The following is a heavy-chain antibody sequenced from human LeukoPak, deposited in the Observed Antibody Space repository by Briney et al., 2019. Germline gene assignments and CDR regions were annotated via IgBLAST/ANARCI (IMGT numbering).Heavy chain of an antibody. V-gene: IGHV1-2*02. Sequence: ASLKVSCKASGYTFTGFYIHWVRQAPGQGLEWMGWINPISGDTNYAQEFQGRVTMTRDTSISTAYMELNRLRSDDTAVFYCARDLGGSWYFDYWGQGTLVTVSS. J-gene: IGHJ4*02. CDR2: INPISGDT. CDR3: ARDLGGSWYFDY. CDR1: GYTFTGFY. D-gene: IGHD6-13*01.